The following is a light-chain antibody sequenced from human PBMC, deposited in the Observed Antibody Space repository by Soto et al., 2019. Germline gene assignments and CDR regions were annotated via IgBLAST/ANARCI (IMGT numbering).Light chain of an antibody. CDR3: QQYNPHRT. V-gene: IGKV3-20*01. CDR1: QSFITSY. Sequence: EIVLTQSPGTLSLSPGERATLSCRASQSFITSYVAWYQQTPGQAPNLLIYHESDLRSGVPSRFSGSGSGTDFNINISSLQHDDFANYYCQQYNPHRTFGQGTKVDIK. CDR2: HES. J-gene: IGKJ1*01.